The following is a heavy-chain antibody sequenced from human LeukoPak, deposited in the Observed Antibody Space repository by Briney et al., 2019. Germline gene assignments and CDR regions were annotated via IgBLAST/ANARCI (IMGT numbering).Heavy chain of an antibody. CDR1: GYSFTTYW. D-gene: IGHD1-1*01. CDR2: IDPSDSYT. Sequence: GESLMISCKGSGYSFTTYWISWVRQMPGKGLEWMGRIDPSDSYTNYSPSFQGHVTISADKSISTAYLQWSSLKASDTAMYYCARHFLPGTSEYWFDPWGQGTLVTVSS. J-gene: IGHJ5*02. CDR3: ARHFLPGTSEYWFDP. V-gene: IGHV5-10-1*01.